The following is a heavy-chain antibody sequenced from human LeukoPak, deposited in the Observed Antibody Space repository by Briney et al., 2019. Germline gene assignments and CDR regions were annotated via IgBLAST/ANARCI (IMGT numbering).Heavy chain of an antibody. J-gene: IGHJ4*02. CDR1: GFTFKTYG. Sequence: GGSLRLSCAASGFTFKTYGMHWVRQAPGKGLDWVAFIEKDGSNKYYADSVKGRFTVSRDNSKNTLYLQMNSLRAEDTAVYYCAKGASNHCTNGVCRPLYWGQGTLVTVSS. CDR3: AKGASNHCTNGVCRPLY. CDR2: IEKDGSNK. D-gene: IGHD2-8*01. V-gene: IGHV3-30*02.